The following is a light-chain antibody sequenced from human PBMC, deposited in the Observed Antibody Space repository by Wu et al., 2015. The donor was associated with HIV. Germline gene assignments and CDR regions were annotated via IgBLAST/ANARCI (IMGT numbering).Light chain of an antibody. V-gene: IGKV3-15*01. Sequence: IVMTQSPATLSVSPGKRATLSCRASQSISSNLAWYQQKPGQAPRLLIYGASTRATDIPDRFSGSGSGTEFTLTISSVQSEDFAVYYCQQYDNWPPWTFGQGTKVEIK. CDR3: QQYDNWPPWT. CDR2: GAS. CDR1: QSISSN. J-gene: IGKJ1*01.